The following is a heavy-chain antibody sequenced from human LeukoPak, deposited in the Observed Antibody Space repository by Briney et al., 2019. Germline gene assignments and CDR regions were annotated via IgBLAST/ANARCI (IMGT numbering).Heavy chain of an antibody. D-gene: IGHD5-18*01. CDR2: ISSSSSYI. Sequence: PGGSLRLSCAASGFTFSSYSMNWVRQAPGKGLEWVSSISSSSSYIYYADSVKGRFTISRDNAKNSLYLQMNSLRAEDTAVYYCARDSPPKAPPRDTAGDYWGQGTLVTVSS. CDR1: GFTFSSYS. J-gene: IGHJ4*02. CDR3: ARDSPPKAPPRDTAGDY. V-gene: IGHV3-21*01.